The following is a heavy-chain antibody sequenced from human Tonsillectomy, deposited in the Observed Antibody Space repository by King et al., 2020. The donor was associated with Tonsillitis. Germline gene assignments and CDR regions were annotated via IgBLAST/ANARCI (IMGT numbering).Heavy chain of an antibody. CDR1: GYSFTSNW. J-gene: IGHJ3*02. CDR3: ARQITGTLDAFDI. CDR2: IYPGDSDT. V-gene: IGHV5-51*01. D-gene: IGHD1-20*01. Sequence: VQLVESGAEVKKAGESLKISCKGSGYSFTSNWIAWVRQMPGKGLEWMGIIYPGDSDTRYSPSFQGQVTISVDKSISTAYLQWSSLKASDTAMYYCARQITGTLDAFDIWGQGTRVTVSS.